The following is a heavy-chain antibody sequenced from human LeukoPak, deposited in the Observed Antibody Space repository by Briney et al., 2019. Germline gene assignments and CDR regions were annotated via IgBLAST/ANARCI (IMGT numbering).Heavy chain of an antibody. CDR3: ARHGGHYQSDD. CDR1: GASISYYY. V-gene: IGHV4-59*12. J-gene: IGHJ4*02. Sequence: PSETLSLTCSVSGASISYYYWTWIRQSPGKGLEWIGYIYDSGGTNYNPSLRSRVTISIDKSENQFSLKLNSVTAADTAVYYCARHGGHYQSDDWGQGTLVTVSS. CDR2: IYDSGGT. D-gene: IGHD2-21*01.